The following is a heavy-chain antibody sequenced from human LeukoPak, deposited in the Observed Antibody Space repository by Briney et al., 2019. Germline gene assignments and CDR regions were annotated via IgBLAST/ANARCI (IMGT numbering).Heavy chain of an antibody. Sequence: SHTVSLTCSVSGGSIRSWCYYWLWIRQPPEKALEWIGYIYYSGSLYYNPPLKSRDTISVYTSKNQFSLKLSSVTAADTAVYYCARLETYYDFWSGPIVFDYWGQGTLVTVSS. J-gene: IGHJ4*02. CDR3: ARLETYYDFWSGPIVFDY. D-gene: IGHD3-3*01. CDR2: IYYSGSL. V-gene: IGHV4-30-4*08. CDR1: GGSIRSWCYY.